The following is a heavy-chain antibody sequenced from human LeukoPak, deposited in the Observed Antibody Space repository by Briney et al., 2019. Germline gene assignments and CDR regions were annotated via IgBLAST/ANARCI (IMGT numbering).Heavy chain of an antibody. D-gene: IGHD5-12*01. Sequence: GGSQRLSCAASGFTFSNYWMSWVRQAPGKGLEWVAHINQDGSEEHYMDSVKARFIISRDNAKNSLSLQMDSLRAEDTAVYYCVRDGGVSGYDLLDYWGQGTLVTVSS. CDR1: GFTFSNYW. V-gene: IGHV3-7*01. CDR3: VRDGGVSGYDLLDY. J-gene: IGHJ4*02. CDR2: INQDGSEE.